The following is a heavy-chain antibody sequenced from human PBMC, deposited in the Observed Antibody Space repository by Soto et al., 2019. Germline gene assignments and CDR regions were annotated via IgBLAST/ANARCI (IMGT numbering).Heavy chain of an antibody. V-gene: IGHV4-30-4*01. J-gene: IGHJ6*02. CDR1: GGSISSGDYY. D-gene: IGHD3-10*01. Sequence: PSETLSLTCTVSGGSISSGDYYWSWIRQPPGKGLEWIGYIYYSGSTYYNPSLKSRVTISVDTSKNQFSLKLSSVTAADTAVYYCARGEEVWFGAPAGYYGMDVWGQGTTVTVSS. CDR2: IYYSGST. CDR3: ARGEEVWFGAPAGYYGMDV.